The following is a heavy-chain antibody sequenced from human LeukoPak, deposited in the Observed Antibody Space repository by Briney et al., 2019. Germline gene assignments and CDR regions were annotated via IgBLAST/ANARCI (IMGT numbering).Heavy chain of an antibody. D-gene: IGHD1-14*01. CDR3: SRDRTLISEAAFDI. Sequence: GGSLRLSCGGFGFTFGVNSMSWVRQAPGKGLECVGFIRSKSNGGTTEYAASVKGRFTISRDDSKNIAYLQMNSLKTEDTAVYYCSRDRTLISEAAFDIWCQGTMVIVSS. CDR1: GFTFGVNS. V-gene: IGHV3-49*04. J-gene: IGHJ3*02. CDR2: IRSKSNGGTT.